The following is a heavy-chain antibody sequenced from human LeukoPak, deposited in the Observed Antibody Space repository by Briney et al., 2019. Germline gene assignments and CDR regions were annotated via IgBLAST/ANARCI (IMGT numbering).Heavy chain of an antibody. CDR3: ARLREGVQLWGD. CDR2: LSHAGTN. CDR1: GGSITSNSYS. V-gene: IGHV4-39*01. Sequence: SETLSLTCTVSGGSITSNSYSWGWIRQPPGKGLQWIVTLSHAGTNYYYPSLKSRVTMPVDRSKNQFSLKLTSVTATDTAVYYCARLREGVQLWGDWGQGTLVTVSS. D-gene: IGHD5-18*01. J-gene: IGHJ4*02.